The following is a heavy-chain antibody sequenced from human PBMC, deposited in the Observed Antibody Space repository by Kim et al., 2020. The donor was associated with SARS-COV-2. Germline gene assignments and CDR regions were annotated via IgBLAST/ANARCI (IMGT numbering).Heavy chain of an antibody. D-gene: IGHD3-3*01. J-gene: IGHJ2*01. V-gene: IGHV3-53*01. Sequence: GGSLRLSCAASGLTVSSNYMSWVRQAPGKGLEWVSDIYSGGSTYYADSVKGRFTISRDNSKNTLYLQMNSLRAEDTAVYYCARGVTTGPYWYFDLWGRGTLVTVSS. CDR3: ARGVTTGPYWYFDL. CDR1: GLTVSSNY. CDR2: IYSGGST.